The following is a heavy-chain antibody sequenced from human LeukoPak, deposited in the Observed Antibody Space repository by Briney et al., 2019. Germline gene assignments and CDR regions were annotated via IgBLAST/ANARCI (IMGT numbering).Heavy chain of an antibody. CDR3: TRDRTDYYFDY. Sequence: GGSLRLSCTASGFTFGDYAMSWVRQAPGKGLGWVGFIRSKAYGGTTEYAASVKGRFTISRDDSKSIAYLQMNSLKTEDTAVYYCTRDRTDYYFDYWGQGTLVTVSS. CDR1: GFTFGDYA. J-gene: IGHJ4*02. V-gene: IGHV3-49*04. CDR2: IRSKAYGGTT.